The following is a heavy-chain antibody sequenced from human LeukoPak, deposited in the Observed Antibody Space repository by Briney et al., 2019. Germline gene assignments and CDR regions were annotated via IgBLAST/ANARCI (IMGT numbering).Heavy chain of an antibody. D-gene: IGHD1/OR15-1a*01. Sequence: GGSLRLSCAASGFTFSSYWMHWVRQAPGKGLVWVSRINSDGSSTIYADSVKGRFTISRDNAKNTLYLQMNSLRAEDTAVYYCARQGLDQTYYYYGMDVWGQGTTVTVSS. J-gene: IGHJ6*02. CDR3: ARQGLDQTYYYYGMDV. CDR2: INSDGSST. V-gene: IGHV3-74*01. CDR1: GFTFSSYW.